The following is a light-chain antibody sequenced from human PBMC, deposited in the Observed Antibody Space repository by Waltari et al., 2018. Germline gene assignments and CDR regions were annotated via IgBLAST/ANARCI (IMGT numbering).Light chain of an antibody. V-gene: IGLV7-46*01. J-gene: IGLJ2*01. CDR2: DTN. CDR1: TGPVPIGHY. Sequence: QAVVTQEPSLTVSPGEPATPTCRPTTGPVPIGHYPHCFQQKPGQAPRTLVFDTNIKHSWTPARFSGSLLGGKAALTLSGAQPDDEAEYYCLLFYSGPRVFGGGTKLTVL. CDR3: LLFYSGPRV.